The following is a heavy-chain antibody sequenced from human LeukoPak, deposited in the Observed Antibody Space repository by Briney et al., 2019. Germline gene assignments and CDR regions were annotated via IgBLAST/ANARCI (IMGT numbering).Heavy chain of an antibody. D-gene: IGHD3-10*01. CDR1: GFTFSSYA. Sequence: GGSLRLSCAASGFTFSSYAMSWVRQAPGKGLEWVSAISGSGGSTYYADSVKGRFTISRDDSKNTLYLQMNSLRAEDTAVYYCARHNYYGSGSYHLFDYWGQGTLVTVSA. CDR3: ARHNYYGSGSYHLFDY. V-gene: IGHV3-23*01. J-gene: IGHJ4*02. CDR2: ISGSGGST.